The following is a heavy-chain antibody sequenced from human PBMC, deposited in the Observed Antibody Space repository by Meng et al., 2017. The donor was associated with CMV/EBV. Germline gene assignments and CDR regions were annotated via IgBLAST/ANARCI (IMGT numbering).Heavy chain of an antibody. CDR2: ISWNSGSI. Sequence: SLKISCAASGFTFSSYWMHWVRQAPGKGLEWVSGISWNSGSIGYADSVKGRFTISRDNAKNSLYLQMNSLRAEDMALYYCAKANHHVGAHAFDIWGQGTMVTVSS. V-gene: IGHV3-9*03. CDR3: AKANHHVGAHAFDI. J-gene: IGHJ3*02. CDR1: GFTFSSYW. D-gene: IGHD1-26*01.